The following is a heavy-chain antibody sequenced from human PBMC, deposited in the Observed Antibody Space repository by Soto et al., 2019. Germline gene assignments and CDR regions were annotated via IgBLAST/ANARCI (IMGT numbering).Heavy chain of an antibody. CDR1: GFTFRSYA. J-gene: IGHJ4*02. D-gene: IGHD6-19*01. V-gene: IGHV3-64*02. Sequence: PGGSLILSCAASGFTFRSYAMHWVRQAPGKAPEYVSAISSSGDNTYYADSVKGRFTISRDNSKNTLFLQMGSLGADDMAVYYCARMTAVAGHPHFDYWGQGTLVTVSS. CDR3: ARMTAVAGHPHFDY. CDR2: ISSSGDNT.